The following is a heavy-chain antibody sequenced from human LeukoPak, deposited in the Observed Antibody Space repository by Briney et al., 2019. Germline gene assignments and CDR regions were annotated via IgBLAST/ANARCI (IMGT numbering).Heavy chain of an antibody. CDR2: IYHSGST. CDR3: ARYYYDRSGYFRGDDTFDI. V-gene: IGHV4-38-2*02. CDR1: GYSISSGYY. J-gene: IGHJ3*02. D-gene: IGHD3-22*01. Sequence: PSETLSLTCTVSGYSISSGYYWGWIRQPPGKLLEWFGSIYHSGSTYYNPSLKSRVTISVDTSKNEFSLKLSSVTAADTAVYYCARYYYDRSGYFRGDDTFDIWGQGTLVTVSS.